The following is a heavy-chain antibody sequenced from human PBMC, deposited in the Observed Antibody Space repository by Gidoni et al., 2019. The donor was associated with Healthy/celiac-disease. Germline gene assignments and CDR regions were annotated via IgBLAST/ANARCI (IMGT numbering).Heavy chain of an antibody. CDR3: ARDPDYDILTGYRYYFDY. Sequence: EVQLVESGGGLVKPGGSLRLSCAASGFTFSSYSMNWVRQAPGKGLEWVSSISSSSSYIYYADSVKGRFTISRDNAKNSLYLQMNSLRAEDTAVYYCARDPDYDILTGYRYYFDYWGQGTLVTVSS. D-gene: IGHD3-9*01. V-gene: IGHV3-21*01. J-gene: IGHJ4*02. CDR1: GFTFSSYS. CDR2: ISSSSSYI.